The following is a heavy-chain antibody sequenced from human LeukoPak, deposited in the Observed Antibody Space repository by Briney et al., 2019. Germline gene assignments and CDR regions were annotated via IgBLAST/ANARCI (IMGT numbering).Heavy chain of an antibody. CDR2: ISSGSSRT. V-gene: IGHV3-11*06. J-gene: IGHJ4*02. CDR1: GFTFSDYY. D-gene: IGHD6-19*01. CDR3: AKERRTGSGAALDY. Sequence: PGGSLRLSCAASGFTFSDYYMIWIRQAPGKGLEWVSYISSGSSRTNYADSVKGRFTISRDNAKNSLYLQMYSLRAEDTAVYYCAKERRTGSGAALDYWGPGTLVTVSS.